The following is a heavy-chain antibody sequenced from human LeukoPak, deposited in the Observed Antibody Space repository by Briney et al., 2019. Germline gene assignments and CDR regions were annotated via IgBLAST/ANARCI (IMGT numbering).Heavy chain of an antibody. CDR1: GFTFDDYA. V-gene: IGHV3-9*01. D-gene: IGHD2-2*01. CDR2: ISRNSGSI. CDR3: ARLAPDFSYFYMDA. J-gene: IGHJ6*03. Sequence: PGGSLRLSCAASGFTFDDYAMHWVRQAPGKGLEWVSGISRNSGSIGYADSVKGRFTISRDDAKNSLFLQMNRLKAEDTAAYYCARLAPDFSYFYMDAWGKGTTVTISS.